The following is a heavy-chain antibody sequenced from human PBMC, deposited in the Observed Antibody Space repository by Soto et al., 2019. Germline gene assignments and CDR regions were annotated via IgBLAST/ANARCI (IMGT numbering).Heavy chain of an antibody. D-gene: IGHD1-1*01. J-gene: IGHJ4*02. CDR1: GAYVNTGGYY. V-gene: IGHV4-31*03. Sequence: QVPLQESGPGLVKPSQTLSLTCTVSGAYVNTGGYYWSWVRQYPGKGLEWIGYIYHSGDTYYNPSLKRRLTISVATSKNRFSMSMSSVTVADTAVYYCPRAPGNERLDYWGQGTLVIVSS. CDR2: IYHSGDT. CDR3: PRAPGNERLDY.